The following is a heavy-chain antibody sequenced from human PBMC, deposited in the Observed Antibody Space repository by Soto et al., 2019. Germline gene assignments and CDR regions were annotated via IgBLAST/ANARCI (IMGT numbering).Heavy chain of an antibody. V-gene: IGHV1-46*01. CDR1: GYTFTIFY. Sequence: ASVKVSCKASGYTFTIFYMHWVRQAPGQGLEWMGIINPSGGGTAYTQKFQGRVTMTRDTSTSTVYMELSSLRSEDTAVYYCARDSTLAYWGQGTLVTVSS. CDR3: ARDSTLAY. CDR2: INPSGGGT. J-gene: IGHJ4*02.